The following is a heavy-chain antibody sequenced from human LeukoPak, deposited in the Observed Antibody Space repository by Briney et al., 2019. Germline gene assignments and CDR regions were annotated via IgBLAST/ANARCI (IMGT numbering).Heavy chain of an antibody. Sequence: SQTLSLTCAISGDSVSSNSAAWTWIRQSPSRGLEWLGRTYYRSKWYNEYAVSVKSRITIEPDTSKNQFSLQMNSVTPGDTGVYYCARSSGWFDYWGQGTLVTVSS. J-gene: IGHJ4*02. CDR1: GDSVSSNSAA. V-gene: IGHV6-1*01. D-gene: IGHD6-19*01. CDR2: TYYRSKWYN. CDR3: ARSSGWFDY.